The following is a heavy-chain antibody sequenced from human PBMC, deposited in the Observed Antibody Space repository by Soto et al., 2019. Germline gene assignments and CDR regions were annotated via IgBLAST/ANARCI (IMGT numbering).Heavy chain of an antibody. V-gene: IGHV3-30*03. D-gene: IGHD3-10*01. CDR3: VGGQYYFDY. CDR1: GFPFTTYG. CDR2: ISYDGSNK. J-gene: IGHJ4*02. Sequence: QVPLVESGGGVVQPGRSLRPSCAASGFPFTTYGMHWVREGPGKGLEWVAVISYDGSNKYYADSVKGRFTISRNNSKNTLYLQMNSLRPEDTALYYCVGGQYYFDYRGQGTLVTVSS.